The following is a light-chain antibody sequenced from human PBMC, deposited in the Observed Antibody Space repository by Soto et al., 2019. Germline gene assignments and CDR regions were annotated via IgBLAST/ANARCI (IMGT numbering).Light chain of an antibody. CDR1: QSVSSSF. CDR2: GAS. V-gene: IGKV3-20*01. J-gene: IGKJ3*01. CDR3: QQYGSSPPT. Sequence: EIVLTQSPGTLSLSPGERATLSCRASQSVSSSFLAWYQHEPGQAPRLLIYGASSRATGIPDRFGGSGSGTDFTLTISRLEPEDFAVYYCQQYGSSPPTFGPGTKVEIK.